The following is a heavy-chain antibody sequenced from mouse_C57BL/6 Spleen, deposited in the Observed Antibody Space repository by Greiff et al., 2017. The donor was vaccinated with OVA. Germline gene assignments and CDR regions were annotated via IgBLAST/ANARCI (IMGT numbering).Heavy chain of an antibody. V-gene: IGHV5-17*01. Sequence: EVQRVESGGGLVKPGGSLKLSCAASGFTFSDYGMHWVRQAPEKGLEWVAYISSGSSTIYYADTVKGRFTISRDNAKNTLFLQMTSLRSEDTAMYYCASTTGYYAMDYWGQGTSVTVSS. CDR2: ISSGSSTI. D-gene: IGHD2-12*01. J-gene: IGHJ4*01. CDR3: ASTTGYYAMDY. CDR1: GFTFSDYG.